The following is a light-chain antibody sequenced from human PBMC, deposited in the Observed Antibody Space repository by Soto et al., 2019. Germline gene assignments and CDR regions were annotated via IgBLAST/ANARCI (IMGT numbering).Light chain of an antibody. J-gene: IGKJ4*01. V-gene: IGKV3-15*01. CDR3: QQYYDWPLT. Sequence: EIVMTQSPATLSVSPGERATLSCRASQTAADSLVWYQQKPGQPPRPLIKGASTRATGIPATFSGSGSGTEFTLTISSLQSEDFAVYYCQQYYDWPLTFGGGTKVEIK. CDR2: GAS. CDR1: QTAADS.